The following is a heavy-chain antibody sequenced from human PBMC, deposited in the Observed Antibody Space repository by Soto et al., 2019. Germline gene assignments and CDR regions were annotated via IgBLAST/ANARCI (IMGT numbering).Heavy chain of an antibody. J-gene: IGHJ4*02. D-gene: IGHD6-19*01. CDR1: GFTFSSYA. CDR2: ISGSGGST. Sequence: EVQLLESGGGLVQPGGSLRLSRAASGFTFSSYAMSWVRQAPGKGLEWVSVISGSGGSTYYADSVKGRFTISRDNSKNTLYLQMNSLRAEDTAVYYCARRTSGWYLDYWGQGTLVTVSS. CDR3: ARRTSGWYLDY. V-gene: IGHV3-23*01.